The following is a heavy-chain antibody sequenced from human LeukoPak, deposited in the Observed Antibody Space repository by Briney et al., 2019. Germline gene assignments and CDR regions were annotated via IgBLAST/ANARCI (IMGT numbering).Heavy chain of an antibody. J-gene: IGHJ3*02. CDR3: ARTVLYITMVRGVEAFDI. CDR2: IYHSGST. D-gene: IGHD3-10*01. Sequence: SGTLSLTCAVSGGSISSSNWWSWVRQPPGKGLEWIGEIYHSGSTNYNPSLKSRVTISVDTSKNQFSLKLSSVTAADTAVYYCARTVLYITMVRGVEAFDIWGQGTMVTVSS. CDR1: GGSISSSNW. V-gene: IGHV4-4*02.